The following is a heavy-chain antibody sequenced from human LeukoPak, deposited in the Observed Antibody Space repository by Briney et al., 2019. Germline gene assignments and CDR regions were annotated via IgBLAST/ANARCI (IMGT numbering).Heavy chain of an antibody. CDR1: GYSFTSYW. J-gene: IGHJ1*01. Sequence: GESLKISCKGSGYSFTSYWIGWVRQMPGKGLEWMGIIYPGDSDTRYSPSFQGQVTISADKSISTAYLQWSSLKASDTAMYYCASSPYCGGDCPFFQHWGQGTLDTVSS. CDR2: IYPGDSDT. D-gene: IGHD2-21*02. CDR3: ASSPYCGGDCPFFQH. V-gene: IGHV5-51*01.